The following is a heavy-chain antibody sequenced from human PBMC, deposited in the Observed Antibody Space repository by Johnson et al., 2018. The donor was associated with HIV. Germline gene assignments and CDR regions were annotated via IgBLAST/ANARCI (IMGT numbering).Heavy chain of an antibody. CDR2: ISWNSGSI. CDR1: GFTFDDYA. CDR3: AKSREWLRSTGIAFDI. J-gene: IGHJ3*02. V-gene: IGHV3-9*01. Sequence: VQLVESGGGLVQPGRSLRLSCAASGFTFDDYAMHWVRQAPGKGLEWVSGISWNSGSIGYADSVKGRFTISRDNAKNTLYLQMNRLRAEDTAVYYCAKSREWLRSTGIAFDIWGQGTMVTVSS. D-gene: IGHD5-12*01.